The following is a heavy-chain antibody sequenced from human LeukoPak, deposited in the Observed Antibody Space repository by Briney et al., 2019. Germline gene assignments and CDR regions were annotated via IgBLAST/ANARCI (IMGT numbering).Heavy chain of an antibody. V-gene: IGHV3-66*02. Sequence: PGGSLRLSCAASGFTVSSNYMSWVRQAPGKGLEWVSVIYSGGSTYYADSVKGRFTISRDNSKNTLYLQMNSLRAEDTAVYYCASDYYGSGSLYYFDCWGQGTLVTVSS. J-gene: IGHJ4*02. CDR2: IYSGGST. CDR1: GFTVSSNY. CDR3: ASDYYGSGSLYYFDC. D-gene: IGHD3-10*01.